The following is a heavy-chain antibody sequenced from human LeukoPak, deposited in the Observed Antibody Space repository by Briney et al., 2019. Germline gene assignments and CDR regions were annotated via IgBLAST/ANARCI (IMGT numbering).Heavy chain of an antibody. CDR3: TTVFCSSTSCYPREYYFDY. D-gene: IGHD2-2*01. CDR1: GFTFSNAW. V-gene: IGHV3-15*01. CDR2: IKSKTDGGTA. Sequence: AGGSLRLSCAASGFTFSNAWMSWVRQAPGKGLEWVGRIKSKTDGGTADYAAPVKGRFTISRDDSKNTLYLQMNSLKTEDTAVYYCTTVFCSSTSCYPREYYFDYWGQGTLVTVSS. J-gene: IGHJ4*02.